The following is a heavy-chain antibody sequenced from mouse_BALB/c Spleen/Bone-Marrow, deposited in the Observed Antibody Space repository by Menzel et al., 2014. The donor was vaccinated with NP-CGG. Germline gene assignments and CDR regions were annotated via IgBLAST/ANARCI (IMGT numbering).Heavy chain of an antibody. Sequence: EVHLVESGGGLVQPGGSRKLSCAASGFTFSSFGMHWVRQAPEKGLEWVAYISSGSSTIYYADTVMGRFTISRDNPKNTLFLQMTNLRSEDTAMYYCARSGSSSGYFDYWGQGTTLTVSS. CDR1: GFTFSSFG. CDR2: ISSGSSTI. D-gene: IGHD1-1*01. J-gene: IGHJ2*01. CDR3: ARSGSSSGYFDY. V-gene: IGHV5-17*02.